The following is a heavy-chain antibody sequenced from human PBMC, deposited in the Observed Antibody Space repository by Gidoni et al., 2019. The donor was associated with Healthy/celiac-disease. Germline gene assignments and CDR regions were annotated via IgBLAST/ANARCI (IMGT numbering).Heavy chain of an antibody. CDR2: IWYDGSNK. CDR3: ARGRQQWLVRGYYFDY. D-gene: IGHD6-19*01. J-gene: IGHJ4*02. CDR1: GFTFSSYG. V-gene: IGHV3-33*01. Sequence: QVQLVESGGGVVQPGRSLRLSCAASGFTFSSYGMHWVRQAPGKGLEWVAVIWYDGSNKYYADSVKGRFTISRDNSKNTLYLQMNSLRAEDTAVYYCARGRQQWLVRGYYFDYWGQGTLVTVSS.